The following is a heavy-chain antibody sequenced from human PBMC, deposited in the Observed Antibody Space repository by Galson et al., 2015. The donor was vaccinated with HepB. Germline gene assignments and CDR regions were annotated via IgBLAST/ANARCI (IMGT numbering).Heavy chain of an antibody. J-gene: IGHJ5*02. V-gene: IGHV3-23*01. CDR2: INGRGSTR. D-gene: IGHD3-16*01. CDR1: GFIFRHHA. CDR3: VKEGSWFGGDWFDP. Sequence: SLRLSCEGSGFIFRHHAMAWIRQAPGKGLEWVSGINGRGSTRSYSDAVKGRFSISRDNSKDTVFLQMDNLRAEDTAAYYCVKEGSWFGGDWFDPWGQGALVTVS.